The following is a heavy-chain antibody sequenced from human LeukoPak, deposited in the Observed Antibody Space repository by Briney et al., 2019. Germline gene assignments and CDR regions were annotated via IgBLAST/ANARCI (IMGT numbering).Heavy chain of an antibody. CDR2: INSDGSST. V-gene: IGHV3-74*01. Sequence: GGSLRLSCAASGFTFSSYWMHWVRQAPGKGLVWVSRINSDGSSTSYADSVKGRFTISRDNAKNTLYLQMNSLRAEDTAVYYCARDIYYDFWSGYYHPHDAFDIWGQGTMVTVSS. J-gene: IGHJ3*02. CDR1: GFTFSSYW. D-gene: IGHD3-3*01. CDR3: ARDIYYDFWSGYYHPHDAFDI.